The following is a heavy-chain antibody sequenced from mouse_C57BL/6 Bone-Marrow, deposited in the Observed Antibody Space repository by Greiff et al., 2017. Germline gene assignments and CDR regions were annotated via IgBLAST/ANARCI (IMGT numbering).Heavy chain of an antibody. CDR2: IYPRSGNT. CDR3: ARSDYGAWFAY. Sequence: QVQLQQSGAELARPGASVKLSCKASGYTFTSYGISWVKQRTGQGLEWIGEIYPRSGNTYYNEKFKGKATLTADKSSSTAYMELRSLTSEDSAVYFCARSDYGAWFAYWGQGTQVTVSA. J-gene: IGHJ3*01. V-gene: IGHV1-81*01. CDR1: GYTFTSYG. D-gene: IGHD1-1*01.